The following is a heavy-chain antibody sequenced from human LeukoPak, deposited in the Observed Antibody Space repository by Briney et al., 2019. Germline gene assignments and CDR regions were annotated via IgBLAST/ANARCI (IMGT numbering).Heavy chain of an antibody. CDR2: IIPIFGTA. D-gene: IGHD5-24*01. J-gene: IGHJ4*02. CDR1: GGTFSSYA. Sequence: SVKVSCKASGGTFSSYAISWVRQAPGHGLEWMGGIIPIFGTANYAQKFQGRVTITTDESTSTAYMELSSLRSEDTAVYYCARSLSRRWLQSEWGQGTLVTVSS. CDR3: ARSLSRRWLQSE. V-gene: IGHV1-69*05.